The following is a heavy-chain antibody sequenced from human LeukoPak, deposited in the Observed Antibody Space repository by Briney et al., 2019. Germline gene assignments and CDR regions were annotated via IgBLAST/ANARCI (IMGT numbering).Heavy chain of an antibody. CDR3: ARTSAAAIQVYFDY. V-gene: IGHV4-31*03. Sequence: PSETLSLTCTVSGGSISSGGYYWSWVRQHPGKGLEWIGYIYYSGSTYYNPSLKSRVTISVDTSKNQFSLKLSSVTAADTAVYYCARTSAAAIQVYFDYWGQGTLVTVSS. CDR1: GGSISSGGYY. D-gene: IGHD2-2*02. J-gene: IGHJ4*02. CDR2: IYYSGST.